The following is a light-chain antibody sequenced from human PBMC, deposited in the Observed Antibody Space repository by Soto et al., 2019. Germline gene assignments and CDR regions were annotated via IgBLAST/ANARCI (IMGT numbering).Light chain of an antibody. J-gene: IGKJ5*01. CDR2: DAS. CDR1: ESFSSY. Sequence: IVMTQSPASLAVSLGERATINCKSSESFSSYLAWYQQKPGQAPRPLNDDASNRATGNPARFRGGGSGTDFNLTISSLEPEDFAVYYCQQRSNWPTTFGQGTRLEI. CDR3: QQRSNWPTT. V-gene: IGKV3-11*01.